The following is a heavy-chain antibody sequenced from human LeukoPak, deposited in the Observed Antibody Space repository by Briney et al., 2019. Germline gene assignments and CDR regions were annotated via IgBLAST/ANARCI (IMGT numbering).Heavy chain of an antibody. CDR3: ARAVWWSGYFDY. CDR1: GGSFSGYY. V-gene: IGHV4-34*01. J-gene: IGHJ4*02. CDR2: INHSGST. D-gene: IGHD2-15*01. Sequence: SETLSLTCAVYGGSFSGYYWSWIRQPPGKGLEWIGEINHSGSTNYNPSLKSRVTISVDTSKNQFSLKLSSVTAADTAAYYCARAVWWSGYFDYWGQGTLVTVSS.